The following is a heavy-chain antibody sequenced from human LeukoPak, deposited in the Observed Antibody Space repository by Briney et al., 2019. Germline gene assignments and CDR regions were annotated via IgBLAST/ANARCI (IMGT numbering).Heavy chain of an antibody. CDR1: GFIFSSYG. CDR3: ARMASGQYGDV. D-gene: IGHD2/OR15-2a*01. V-gene: IGHV3-33*01. Sequence: GGSLRLSCAASGFIFSSYGMHWVRQAPGKGLEWVAVIWYDGSNKYYADSVKGRFTISRDNSKNTLYLQMNSLRAEDTAVYYCARMASGQYGDVWGQGTTVTVSS. J-gene: IGHJ6*02. CDR2: IWYDGSNK.